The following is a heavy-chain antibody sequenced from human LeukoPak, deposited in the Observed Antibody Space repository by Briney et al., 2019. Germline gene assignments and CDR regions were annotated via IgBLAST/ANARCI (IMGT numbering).Heavy chain of an antibody. CDR2: INPGDSDT. V-gene: IGHV5-51*01. CDR3: ARQPGAGWFDP. Sequence: GESLKITCQASGYSFTSSWIGWARQMPGKGLEWMAIINPGDSDTRYSPSFQGQVTISADKSISTVYLQWGSLKASDTAMYYCARQPGAGWFDPWGQGTLVTVSS. CDR1: GYSFTSSW. J-gene: IGHJ5*02. D-gene: IGHD3-10*01.